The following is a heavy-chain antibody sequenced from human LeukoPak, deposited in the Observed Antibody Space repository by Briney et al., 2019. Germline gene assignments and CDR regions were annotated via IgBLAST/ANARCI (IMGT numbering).Heavy chain of an antibody. J-gene: IGHJ5*02. D-gene: IGHD6-13*01. CDR1: GFTFRSHA. Sequence: GGSLRLSCAASGFTFRSHAMSWVRQAPGKGLEWVAVISYDGSNKYYADSVKGRFTISRDNSKNTLYLQMNSLRAEDTAVYYCARDWNIAAAVVHLGGFDPWGQGTLVTVSS. CDR2: ISYDGSNK. V-gene: IGHV3-30*03. CDR3: ARDWNIAAAVVHLGGFDP.